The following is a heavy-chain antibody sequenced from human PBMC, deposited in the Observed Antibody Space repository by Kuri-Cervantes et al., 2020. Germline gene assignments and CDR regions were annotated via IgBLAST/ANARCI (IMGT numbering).Heavy chain of an antibody. CDR3: AKGNYYYDSSGYYYGWFDP. J-gene: IGHJ5*02. Sequence: GESLKISCAASGFSFSNYWMHWVRQAPGKGLVWVPRINRDGSSTSNADSVKGRFTISRDNSKNTLYLQMNSLRAEDTAVYYCAKGNYYYDSSGYYYGWFDPWGQGTLVTVYS. CDR2: INRDGSST. V-gene: IGHV3-74*01. CDR1: GFSFSNYW. D-gene: IGHD3-22*01.